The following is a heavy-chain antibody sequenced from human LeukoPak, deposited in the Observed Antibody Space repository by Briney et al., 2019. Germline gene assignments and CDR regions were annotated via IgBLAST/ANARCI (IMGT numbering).Heavy chain of an antibody. D-gene: IGHD6-13*01. CDR1: GGTFSSYA. J-gene: IGHJ5*02. CDR3: ARGTAAAGTHELNWFDP. CDR2: IIPIFGTA. V-gene: IGHV1-69*13. Sequence: SVKVSCKASGGTFSSYAISWVRQAPGQGLEWMGGIIPIFGTANYAQKFQGRVTITADQSTSTAYMELSSLRSEDTAVYYCARGTAAAGTHELNWFDPWGQGTLVTVSS.